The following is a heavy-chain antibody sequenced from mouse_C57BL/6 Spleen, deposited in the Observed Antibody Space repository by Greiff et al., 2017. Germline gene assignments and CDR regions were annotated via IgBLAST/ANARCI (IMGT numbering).Heavy chain of an antibody. CDR1: GYTFTTYP. Sequence: QVQLQQSGAELVKPGASVKMSCKASGYTFTTYPIEWMKQNHGKSLEWIGNFHPYNDDTKYNEKFKGKATLTVEKSSSTGYVELSRLTSADAAVYYCARGGLHDDERFAYWGQGTLVTVSA. J-gene: IGHJ3*01. D-gene: IGHD2-4*01. CDR3: ARGGLHDDERFAY. CDR2: FHPYNDDT. V-gene: IGHV1-47*01.